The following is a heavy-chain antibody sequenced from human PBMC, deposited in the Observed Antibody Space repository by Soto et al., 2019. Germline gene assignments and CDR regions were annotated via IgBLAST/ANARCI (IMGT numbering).Heavy chain of an antibody. D-gene: IGHD2-15*01. J-gene: IGHJ6*02. V-gene: IGHV4-31*03. CDR2: IYYSGST. Sequence: LSLTCTVSGGSISSGGYYWSWIRQHPGKGLEWIGYIYYSGSTYYNPSLKSRVTISVDTSKNQFSLKLSSVTAADTAVYYCARDGVVVVAATQFYYYYGMDVWGQGTTVTVSS. CDR3: ARDGVVVVAATQFYYYYGMDV. CDR1: GGSISSGGYY.